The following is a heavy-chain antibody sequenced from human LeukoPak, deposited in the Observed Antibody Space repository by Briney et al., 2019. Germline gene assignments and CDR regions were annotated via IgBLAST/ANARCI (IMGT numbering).Heavy chain of an antibody. D-gene: IGHD2-21*02. CDR1: GGSISSGGYY. Sequence: TLSLTCTVSGGSISSGGYYWSWIRQPPGKALEWLALIYWNDDKRYSPSLKSRLTITKDTSKNQVVLTMTNMDPVDTATYYCAHRLLTVTEFNWFDPWGQGTLVTVSS. CDR3: AHRLLTVTEFNWFDP. J-gene: IGHJ5*02. CDR2: IYWNDDK. V-gene: IGHV2-5*01.